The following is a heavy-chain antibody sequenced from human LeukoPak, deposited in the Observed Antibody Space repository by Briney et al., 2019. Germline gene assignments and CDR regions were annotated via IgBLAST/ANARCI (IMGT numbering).Heavy chain of an antibody. J-gene: IGHJ4*02. CDR1: GGSISSYY. CDR2: VSYSGSP. V-gene: IGHV4-59*01. Sequence: SETLSLTCNVSGGSISSYYWSWIRQPPGKGLEWIGYVSYSGSPNYNPSLKSRVTISVDTSKNQFSLKLSSVTAADTAVYYCARRHVEYSSSSDPYYFDYWGQGTLVTVSS. CDR3: ARRHVEYSSSSDPYYFDY. D-gene: IGHD6-6*01.